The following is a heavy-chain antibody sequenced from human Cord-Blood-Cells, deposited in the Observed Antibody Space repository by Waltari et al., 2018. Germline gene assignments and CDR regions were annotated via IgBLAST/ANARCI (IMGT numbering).Heavy chain of an antibody. D-gene: IGHD6-6*01. CDR2: IYYSGRT. Sequence: QLQLQESGPGLVKPSETLSLTCTVSGGSISSSSYYWGWIRQPPGKGLEWIGSIYYSGRTHYTPFLKSRVTISVDPSKNQFSLKLSSVTAADTAVYYWARHQELYDSSSPFDYWGQGTLVTVSS. V-gene: IGHV4-39*01. CDR1: GGSISSSSYY. CDR3: ARHQELYDSSSPFDY. J-gene: IGHJ4*02.